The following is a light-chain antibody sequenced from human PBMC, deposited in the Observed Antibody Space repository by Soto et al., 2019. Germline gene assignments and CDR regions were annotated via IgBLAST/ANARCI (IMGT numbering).Light chain of an antibody. CDR3: QQYNIYPYT. V-gene: IGKV1-5*01. CDR1: QSINNW. Sequence: DIQMTQSPSTLSASVGDRVTITCRASQSINNWLAWYQQKPGKAPKLLIYDASNLESGVPSRFSGSGSGTQFTLTISSLQPDDLATYYCQQYNIYPYTFGQGTKLEIK. CDR2: DAS. J-gene: IGKJ2*01.